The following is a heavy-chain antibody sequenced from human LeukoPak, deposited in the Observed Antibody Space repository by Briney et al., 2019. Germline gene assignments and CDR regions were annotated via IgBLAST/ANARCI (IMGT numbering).Heavy chain of an antibody. J-gene: IGHJ4*02. CDR3: AKDGAYCGGDCYSPQDFDY. D-gene: IGHD2-21*01. CDR1: GFTFSSYA. V-gene: IGHV3-23*01. CDR2: ISGSGGST. Sequence: GGSLRLSCAASGFTFSSYAMSWVRQAPGKGLEWVSAISGSGGSTYYADSVKGRFTISRDNSKNTLYLQMNSLRAEDTAVYYCAKDGAYCGGDCYSPQDFDYWGQGTLVTVSS.